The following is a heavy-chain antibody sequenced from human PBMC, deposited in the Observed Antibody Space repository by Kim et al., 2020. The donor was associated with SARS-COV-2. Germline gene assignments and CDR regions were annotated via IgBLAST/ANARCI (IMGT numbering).Heavy chain of an antibody. CDR3: ARGLPYYDSSGYYGSDDY. V-gene: IGHV3-30*04. D-gene: IGHD3-22*01. CDR2: ISYDGSNK. Sequence: GGSLRLSCAASGFTFSSYAMHWVRQAPGKGLEWVAVISYDGSNKYYVDSVKGRFTISRDNSKNTLYLQMNSLRAEDTAVYYCARGLPYYDSSGYYGSDDYWGQGTLVTVSS. CDR1: GFTFSSYA. J-gene: IGHJ4*02.